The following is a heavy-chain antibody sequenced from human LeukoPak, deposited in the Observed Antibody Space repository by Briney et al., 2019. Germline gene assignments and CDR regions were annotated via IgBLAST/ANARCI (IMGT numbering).Heavy chain of an antibody. CDR1: GGSISNYY. V-gene: IGHV4-4*07. CDR3: ARAPRNNWFDP. J-gene: IGHJ5*02. CDR2: VYSSGSS. Sequence: SETLSLTCTVTGGSISNYYWSWIRQSAGKGLEWIGHVYSSGSSNYNPSLQSRVTVSVDTSKNQFSLKVYSMTAADTAVYYCARAPRNNWFDPWGQGTLVTVSS.